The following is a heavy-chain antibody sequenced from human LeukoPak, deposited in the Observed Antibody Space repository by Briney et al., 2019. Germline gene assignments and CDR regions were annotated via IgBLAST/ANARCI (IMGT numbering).Heavy chain of an antibody. CDR3: ARGLHAYQLLIPFDI. J-gene: IGHJ3*02. D-gene: IGHD2-2*01. CDR1: GGSISGADYY. Sequence: SETLSLTCTVSGGSISGADYYWSWIRQPPGEGLEWIGYIYYSGSTYYNPSLKSRVTISVDTSKNQFSLKLSSVTAADTAVYYCARGLHAYQLLIPFDIWGQGTMVTVSS. V-gene: IGHV4-30-4*01. CDR2: IYYSGST.